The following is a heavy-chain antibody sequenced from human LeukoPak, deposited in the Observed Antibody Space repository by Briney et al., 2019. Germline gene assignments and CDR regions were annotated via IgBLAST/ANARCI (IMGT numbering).Heavy chain of an antibody. J-gene: IGHJ1*01. Sequence: PGGSLRLSCAASGFTFSSYWMSWVRQAPGKGLEWVANIKQDGSEKYYVDSVKGRFTISRDNAKNSLYLQMNGLRAEDTAVYYCARVAPYDFWSGYPQYFQHWGQGTLVTVSS. CDR1: GFTFSSYW. CDR3: ARVAPYDFWSGYPQYFQH. D-gene: IGHD3-3*01. CDR2: IKQDGSEK. V-gene: IGHV3-7*01.